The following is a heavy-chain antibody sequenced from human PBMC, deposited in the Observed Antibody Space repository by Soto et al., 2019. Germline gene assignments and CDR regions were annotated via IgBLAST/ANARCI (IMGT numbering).Heavy chain of an antibody. CDR3: ARSYCSGGSCFAAWDVRGYYFDY. D-gene: IGHD2-15*01. J-gene: IGHJ4*02. V-gene: IGHV4-59*01. Sequence: PSETLSLTCTVSGGSISSYCWSWIRQPPGKGLEWIGYIYYSGSTNYNPSLKSRVTISVDTSKNQFSLKLSSVTAADTAVFYCARSYCSGGSCFAAWDVRGYYFDYWGQGTLVTVSS. CDR2: IYYSGST. CDR1: GGSISSYC.